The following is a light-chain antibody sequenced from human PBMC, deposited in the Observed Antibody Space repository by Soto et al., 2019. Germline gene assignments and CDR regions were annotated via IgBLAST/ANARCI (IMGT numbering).Light chain of an antibody. J-gene: IGLJ2*01. CDR2: TNN. V-gene: IGLV1-44*01. CDR1: NSNIGSNT. Sequence: QSVLTQPPSASGTPGQRVTISCSGSNSNIGSNTVNWYLQLPGTAPKLLIYTNNQRPSGVPDRFSGSKSGTSGSLAINGLQSEDEADDYCAAWDDSLNGLVFGGGTKLTVL. CDR3: AAWDDSLNGLV.